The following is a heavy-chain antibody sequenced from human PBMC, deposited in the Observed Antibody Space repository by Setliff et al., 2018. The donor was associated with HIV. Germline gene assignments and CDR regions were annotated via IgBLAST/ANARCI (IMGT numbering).Heavy chain of an antibody. V-gene: IGHV3-23*01. D-gene: IGHD5-12*01. Sequence: GGSLRLSCEASGFTLSSYWMHWVRQVPGKGLVWVSRISGSGGSTYYADSVKGRFTTSRDNSKNTLYLQMNSLRAEDTAVYYCAKDPRAAVATICDYWGQGTLVTVSS. J-gene: IGHJ4*02. CDR1: GFTLSSYW. CDR3: AKDPRAAVATICDY. CDR2: ISGSGGST.